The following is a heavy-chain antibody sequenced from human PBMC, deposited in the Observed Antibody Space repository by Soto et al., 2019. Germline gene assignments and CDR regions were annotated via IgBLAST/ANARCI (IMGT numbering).Heavy chain of an antibody. D-gene: IGHD3-3*01. CDR2: INHSGST. CDR3: ARLALRFHGAFDI. CDR1: GGSFRGYY. V-gene: IGHV4-34*01. Sequence: QVQLQQWGAGLLKPSETLSLTCAVYGGSFRGYYWSWIRQPPGKGLEWIGEINHSGSTNYNPSLKSRVSISVDTSKNQFSLKLSSVTAADTAVYYCARLALRFHGAFDIWGQGTMVTVSS. J-gene: IGHJ3*02.